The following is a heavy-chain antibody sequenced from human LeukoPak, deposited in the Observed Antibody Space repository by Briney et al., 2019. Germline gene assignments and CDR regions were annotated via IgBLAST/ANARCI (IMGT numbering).Heavy chain of an antibody. Sequence: GGSLRLSCAASGFTFSNAWMSWVRQAPGKGLEWVGRIKSKTDGGTTDYAAPVKGRFTISRDDSKNTLDLQMNSLKTEDTAVYYCTTPGYSSGWYDLDYWGQGTLVTVSS. J-gene: IGHJ4*02. CDR1: GFTFSNAW. V-gene: IGHV3-15*01. CDR2: IKSKTDGGTT. D-gene: IGHD6-19*01. CDR3: TTPGYSSGWYDLDY.